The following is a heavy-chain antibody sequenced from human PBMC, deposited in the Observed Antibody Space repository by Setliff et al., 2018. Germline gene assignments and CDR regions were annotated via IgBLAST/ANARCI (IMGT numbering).Heavy chain of an antibody. Sequence: SETLSLTYTVSGGFIYDHYWTWIRQPAGKGLQWIGRVYSDGETDYSPSLKSRVTISVDKSNNQFSLNLKSMTAADTALYFCARERQGGFLEWSPFDSWGQGILVTVSS. D-gene: IGHD3-3*01. CDR2: VYSDGET. J-gene: IGHJ4*02. V-gene: IGHV4-4*07. CDR3: ARERQGGFLEWSPFDS. CDR1: GGFIYDHY.